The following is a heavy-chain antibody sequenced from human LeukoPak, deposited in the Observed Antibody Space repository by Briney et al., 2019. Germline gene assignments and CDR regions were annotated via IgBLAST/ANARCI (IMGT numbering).Heavy chain of an antibody. J-gene: IGHJ6*03. Sequence: SETLSLTCTVSGGSLSSYYWSWIRDPPGKGREWIGYKYYSGSTNYKTSLKSRVTISVDTSKNQFSLKLSSVTAADTAVYYCARTTEGGYSYGYFYYYYMDVWGKGTTVTISS. CDR1: GGSLSSYY. D-gene: IGHD5-18*01. CDR3: ARTTEGGYSYGYFYYYYMDV. V-gene: IGHV4-59*01. CDR2: KYYSGST.